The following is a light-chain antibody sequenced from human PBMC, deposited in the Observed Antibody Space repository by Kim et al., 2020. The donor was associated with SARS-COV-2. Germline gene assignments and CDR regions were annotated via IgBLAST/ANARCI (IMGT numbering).Light chain of an antibody. CDR3: QHRRNWPLT. Sequence: SLSPGESAPLSCRASQTVNSYLAWYQHKPGQAPRLLIFDASSRATGIPARFIGSGSGIDFTLTISSLEPEDSAVYYCQHRRNWPLTFGGGTTVEI. V-gene: IGKV3-11*01. J-gene: IGKJ4*01. CDR1: QTVNSY. CDR2: DAS.